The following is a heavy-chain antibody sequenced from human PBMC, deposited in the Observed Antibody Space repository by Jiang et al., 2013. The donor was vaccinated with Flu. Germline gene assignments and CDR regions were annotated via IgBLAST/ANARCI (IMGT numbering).Heavy chain of an antibody. CDR2: IIPILGIA. CDR3: AVGAQGVVVITAYYFDY. J-gene: IGHJ4*02. V-gene: IGHV1-69*02. Sequence: GAEVKKPGSSVKVSCKASGGTFSSYTISWVRQAPGQGLEWMGRIIPILGIANYAQKFQGRVTITADKSTSTAYMELSSLRSEDTAVYYCAVGAQGVVVITAYYFDYWGQGTLVTVSS. CDR1: GGTFSSYT. D-gene: IGHD3-22*01.